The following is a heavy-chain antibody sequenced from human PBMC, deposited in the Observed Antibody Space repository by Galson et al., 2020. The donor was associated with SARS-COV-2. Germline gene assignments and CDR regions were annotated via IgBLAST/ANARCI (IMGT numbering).Heavy chain of an antibody. Sequence: GESLKISCAASGFTFSDYFMSWVRQAPGKGLEWVSYISSSGSYINYADSVKGRFTISRDNAKNSLNLQMNGLRVEDTAVYYCARVGDCSGGICYGAEYFQHWGQGTLVTVSS. J-gene: IGHJ1*01. CDR2: ISSSGSYI. CDR1: GFTFSDYF. D-gene: IGHD2-15*01. CDR3: ARVGDCSGGICYGAEYFQH. V-gene: IGHV3-11*04.